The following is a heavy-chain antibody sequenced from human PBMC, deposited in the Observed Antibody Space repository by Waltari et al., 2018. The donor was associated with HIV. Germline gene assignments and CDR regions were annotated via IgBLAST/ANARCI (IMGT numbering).Heavy chain of an antibody. CDR3: ARGRGGPDY. Sequence: QVQLVESGGGVVQPGRSLRLSCAVPGFTFSNSAMHWVRQAPGKGLEWVAVISYDGNEKYYADSVKGRFTISRGNSRNTLYLQMNSLRGEDTAVYYCARGRGGPDYWGQGTLVTVSS. D-gene: IGHD3-10*01. V-gene: IGHV3-30*01. CDR2: ISYDGNEK. J-gene: IGHJ4*02. CDR1: GFTFSNSA.